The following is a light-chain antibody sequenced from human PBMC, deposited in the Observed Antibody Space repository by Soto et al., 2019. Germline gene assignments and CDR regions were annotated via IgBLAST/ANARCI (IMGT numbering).Light chain of an antibody. J-gene: IGKJ1*01. Sequence: EVMLTQSPGTLSLSPGERATLSCRASQSIFSNYLAWYQQKSGQAPRLLIYGASNRATGIPDRFSDSGSETDLTLTLSRLEPEDLAVYYCHQYGTSPRTFAQGTKVEFK. V-gene: IGKV3-20*01. CDR1: QSIFSNY. CDR2: GAS. CDR3: HQYGTSPRT.